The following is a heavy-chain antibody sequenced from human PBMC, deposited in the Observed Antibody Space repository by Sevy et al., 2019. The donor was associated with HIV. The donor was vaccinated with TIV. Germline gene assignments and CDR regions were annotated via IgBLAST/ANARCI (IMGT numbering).Heavy chain of an antibody. J-gene: IGHJ4*02. D-gene: IGHD3-22*01. CDR1: GYKFTSYW. CDR3: ARRGYDSSGYPQYYFDY. Sequence: GESLKISCKGSGYKFTSYWIAWVRQMPGKGLEWMGIIYPDDSEIRYSQSLQGQVTISVDKSISTAYLQWTNLKASDTAMYFCARRGYDSSGYPQYYFDYWGQGTLVTVSS. CDR2: IYPDDSEI. V-gene: IGHV5-51*01.